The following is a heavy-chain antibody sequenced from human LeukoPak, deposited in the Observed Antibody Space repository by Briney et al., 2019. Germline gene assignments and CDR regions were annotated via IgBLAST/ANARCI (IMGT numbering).Heavy chain of an antibody. CDR3: ASIYYGSGSYEGWINWFDP. CDR1: GGSISSGSYY. J-gene: IGHJ5*02. Sequence: SETLSLTCTVSGGSISSGSYYWSWIRQPAGKGLEWIGRIYSSGSTKYNPSLKSRVTISVDTSKNQFSLKLSSVTAADTAVYYCASIYYGSGSYEGWINWFDPWGQGTLVTVSS. V-gene: IGHV4-61*02. CDR2: IYSSGST. D-gene: IGHD3-10*01.